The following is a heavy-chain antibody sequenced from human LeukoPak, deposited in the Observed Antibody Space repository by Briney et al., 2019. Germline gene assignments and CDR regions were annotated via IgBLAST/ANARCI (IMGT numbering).Heavy chain of an antibody. J-gene: IGHJ4*02. D-gene: IGHD2-2*01. CDR3: ARAYCSSTSCPH. CDR1: GGSFSGYY. CDR2: INHSGST. Sequence: SETLSLTCAVYGGSFSGYYWSWIRQPPGKGLEWIGEINHSGSTNYNPSLKSQVTISVDTSKNQFSLKLSSVTAADTAVYYCARAYCSSTSCPHWGQGTLVTVSS. V-gene: IGHV4-34*01.